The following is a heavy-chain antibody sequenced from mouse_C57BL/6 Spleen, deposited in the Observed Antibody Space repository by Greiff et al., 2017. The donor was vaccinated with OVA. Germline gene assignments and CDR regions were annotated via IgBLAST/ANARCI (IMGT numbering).Heavy chain of an antibody. V-gene: IGHV1-55*01. CDR3: AREYYGSSYLDY. J-gene: IGHJ2*01. Sequence: QVQLQQPGAELVKPGASVKMSCKASGYTFTSYWITWVKQRPGQGLEWIGDIYPGSGSTNYNEKFKSKATLTVDTSSSTAYMQLSSLTSEDSAVYDCAREYYGSSYLDYWGQGTTLTVSS. CDR2: IYPGSGST. D-gene: IGHD1-1*01. CDR1: GYTFTSYW.